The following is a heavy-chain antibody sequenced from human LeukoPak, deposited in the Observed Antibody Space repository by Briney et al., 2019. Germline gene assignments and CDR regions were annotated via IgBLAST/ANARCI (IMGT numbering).Heavy chain of an antibody. V-gene: IGHV1-46*01. Sequence: ASVKVSCKASGYTFTSFYIHWVRQAPGQGLEWMGIINPGGGSTNYAQNLQGRVTVTRDTSTSTVYMELSSLRSEDTTVYYCARGLAAGDKWGQGTLVTVSS. D-gene: IGHD6-13*01. J-gene: IGHJ4*02. CDR1: GYTFTSFY. CDR3: ARGLAAGDK. CDR2: INPGGGST.